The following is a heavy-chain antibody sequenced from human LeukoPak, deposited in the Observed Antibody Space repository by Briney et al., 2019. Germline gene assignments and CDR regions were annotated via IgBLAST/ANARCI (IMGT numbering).Heavy chain of an antibody. Sequence: SETLSLTCAVYGGSFSGYYWSWIRQPPGKGLEWIGEINHSGSTNYNPSLKSRVTISADTSKNQFSLKLSSVTAADTAVYYCARGLALYGSWFDPWGQGTLVTVSS. CDR2: INHSGST. D-gene: IGHD2/OR15-2a*01. CDR1: GGSFSGYY. V-gene: IGHV4-34*01. J-gene: IGHJ5*02. CDR3: ARGLALYGSWFDP.